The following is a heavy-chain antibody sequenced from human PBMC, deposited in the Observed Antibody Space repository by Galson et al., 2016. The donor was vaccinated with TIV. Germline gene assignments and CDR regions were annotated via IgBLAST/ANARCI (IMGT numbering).Heavy chain of an antibody. J-gene: IGHJ6*02. Sequence: SVKVFCKASGDTFSSYPFNWVRQAPGQGLEWVGGFIPLFGTANYAQKFQGRVTISADESTSTLYMEVRSLRSEDTAVYYCAKDRNTAMDTYHYYYGMDVWGQGTTVIVSS. CDR1: GDTFSSYP. CDR3: AKDRNTAMDTYHYYYGMDV. CDR2: FIPLFGTA. D-gene: IGHD5-18*01. V-gene: IGHV1-69*13.